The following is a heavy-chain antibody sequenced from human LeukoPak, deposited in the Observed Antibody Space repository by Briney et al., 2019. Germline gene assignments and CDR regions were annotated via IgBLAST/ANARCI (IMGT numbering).Heavy chain of an antibody. CDR3: ARHRYSSGWYVDY. V-gene: IGHV4-30-2*01. CDR2: IYHSGST. J-gene: IGHJ4*02. CDR1: GGSISSGGYS. Sequence: SQTLSLTCAVSGGSISSGGYSWSWIRQPPGKGLEWIGYIYHSGSTYYNPSLKSRVTISVDRSKNQFSLKLSSVTAADTAVYYCARHRYSSGWYVDYWGQGTLVTVSS. D-gene: IGHD6-19*01.